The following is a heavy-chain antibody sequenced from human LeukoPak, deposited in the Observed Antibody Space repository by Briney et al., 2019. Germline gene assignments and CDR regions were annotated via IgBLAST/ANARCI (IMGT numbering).Heavy chain of an antibody. CDR1: GFTFSSYW. V-gene: IGHV3-7*01. Sequence: GGSLRLSCAASGFTFSSYWMSWVRQAPGKGLEWVANIKQDGSEKYYVDSVKGRFTISRDNAKNSLYLQMNSLRAEDTAVYYCARVKPYYYYYYMDVWGKGTTVTISS. CDR3: ARVKPYYYYYYMDV. CDR2: IKQDGSEK. J-gene: IGHJ6*03.